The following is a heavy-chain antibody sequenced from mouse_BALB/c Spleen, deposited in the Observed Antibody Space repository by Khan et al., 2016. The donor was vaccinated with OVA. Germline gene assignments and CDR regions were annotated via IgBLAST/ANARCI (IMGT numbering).Heavy chain of an antibody. J-gene: IGHJ2*01. V-gene: IGHV14-1*02. Sequence: VQLQQSGTELVRPGASVRLSCTASGFNIKDYYIHWVKQRPDQGLEWIGWIDPENGNTVYDPKFQGKASITADTSSDTAYLQLSSLTSEDTAVYSCPRSILLYFDYWGQGTTLTVSS. D-gene: IGHD2-3*01. CDR1: GFNIKDYY. CDR3: PRSILLYFDY. CDR2: IDPENGNT.